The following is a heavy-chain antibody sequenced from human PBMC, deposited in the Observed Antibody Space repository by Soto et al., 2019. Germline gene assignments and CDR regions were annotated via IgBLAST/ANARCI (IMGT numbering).Heavy chain of an antibody. V-gene: IGHV1-58*01. CDR1: GFTFTSSA. D-gene: IGHD2-2*01. CDR3: AAEGYIVVVPAAPTYGMDV. J-gene: IGHJ6*02. Sequence: SVKVSCKASGFTFTSSAVQWVRQARGQRLEWIGWIVVGSGNTNYAQKFQERVTITRDMSTSTAYMELSSLRSEDTAVYYCAAEGYIVVVPAAPTYGMDVWGQGTTVTVSS. CDR2: IVVGSGNT.